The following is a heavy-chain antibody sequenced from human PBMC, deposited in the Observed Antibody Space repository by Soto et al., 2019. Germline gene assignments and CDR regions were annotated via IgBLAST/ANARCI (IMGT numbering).Heavy chain of an antibody. J-gene: IGHJ5*02. CDR3: ARSLRPLSWFGP. V-gene: IGHV3-23*01. D-gene: IGHD3-10*01. CDR2: ISGNGGSI. CDR1: GVTFSAYA. Sequence: PGGSLRLSCAASGVTFSAYAMNWVRRAPGKGLEWVSGISGNGGSIYYADSVKGRFTISRDNFKNTIYLQMSSLRAEDTAMYYCARSLRPLSWFGPWGQGTLVTVSS.